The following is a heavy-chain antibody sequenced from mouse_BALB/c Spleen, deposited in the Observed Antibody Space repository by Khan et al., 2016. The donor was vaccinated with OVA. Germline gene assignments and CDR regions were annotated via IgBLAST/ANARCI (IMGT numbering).Heavy chain of an antibody. Sequence: EVQLPSSLPFLFTPSQSLSLTCTVTGYSITSDYAWNWIRQFPGNKLEWMGYINYSGRTSYNPSLKSRISITRDTSKNQFFLQLNSVTTEDTATYYCSRGFWFFDVWGAGTTVTVSS. CDR2: INYSGRT. J-gene: IGHJ1*01. CDR3: SRGFWFFDV. V-gene: IGHV3-2*02. CDR1: GYSITSDYA.